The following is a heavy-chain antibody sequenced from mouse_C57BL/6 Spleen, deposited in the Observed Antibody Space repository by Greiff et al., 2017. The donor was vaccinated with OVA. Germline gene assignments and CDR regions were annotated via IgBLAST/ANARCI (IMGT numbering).Heavy chain of an antibody. J-gene: IGHJ4*01. CDR1: GYTFTSYW. V-gene: IGHV1-61*01. Sequence: VQLQQPGAELVRPGSSVKLSCKASGYTFTSYWMDWVKQRPGQGLEWIGNIYPSDSETHYNQKFKDKATLTVDKSSSTAYMQLSSLTSEDSAVYYCAREGRLGYGSSYEDYYAMDYWGQGTSVTVSS. CDR3: AREGRLGYGSSYEDYYAMDY. CDR2: IYPSDSET. D-gene: IGHD1-1*01.